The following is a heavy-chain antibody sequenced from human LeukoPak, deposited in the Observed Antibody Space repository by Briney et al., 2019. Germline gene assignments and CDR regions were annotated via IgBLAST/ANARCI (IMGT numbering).Heavy chain of an antibody. D-gene: IGHD5-12*01. CDR2: IYTSGST. V-gene: IGHV4-61*02. CDR1: GGSISSGSYY. CDR3: ASYSGSNKCLDY. Sequence: SETLSLTCTVSGGSISSGSYYWSWIRQPAGKGLEWIGRIYTSGSTNYNPSLKSRVTISVDTSKNQFSLKLSSVTAADTAVYYCASYSGSNKCLDYWGQGTLVTVSS. J-gene: IGHJ4*02.